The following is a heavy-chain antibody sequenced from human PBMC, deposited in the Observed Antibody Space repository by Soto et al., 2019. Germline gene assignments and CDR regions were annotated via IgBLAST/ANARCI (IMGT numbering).Heavy chain of an antibody. V-gene: IGHV2-5*02. Sequence: QITLKESGPTLVKPTQTLTLTCTFSGFSLSTSGVGVGWIRQPPGKALEWLALIYWDDDKRYSPSLKSRLTITKDPSKNQVVLTMTNMDPVDTAPYYCARADTAMVTDYYGMDVWGQGTTVTVSS. D-gene: IGHD5-18*01. CDR2: IYWDDDK. CDR3: ARADTAMVTDYYGMDV. CDR1: GFSLSTSGVG. J-gene: IGHJ6*02.